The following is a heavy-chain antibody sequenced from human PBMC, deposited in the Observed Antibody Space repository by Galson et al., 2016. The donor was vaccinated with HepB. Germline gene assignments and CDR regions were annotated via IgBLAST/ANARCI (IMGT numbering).Heavy chain of an antibody. Sequence: SVKVSCKASGGSFRDLAINWVRQAPGQGLEWMGGIVPIFDAPNYARKFQGGVTITADTSTSTAYMELDSLTSEDTAVYFCATDVLGLFDYWGQGTLVTVSS. V-gene: IGHV1-69*06. J-gene: IGHJ4*02. CDR2: IVPIFDAP. D-gene: IGHD3-16*01. CDR1: GGSFRDLA. CDR3: ATDVLGLFDY.